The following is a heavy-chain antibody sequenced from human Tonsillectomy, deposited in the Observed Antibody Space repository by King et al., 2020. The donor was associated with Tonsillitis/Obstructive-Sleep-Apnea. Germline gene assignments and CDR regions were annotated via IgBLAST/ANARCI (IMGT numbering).Heavy chain of an antibody. V-gene: IGHV4-34*01. CDR2: INHSGST. D-gene: IGHD6-19*01. CDR1: GGSFSGYY. J-gene: IGHJ3*02. CDR3: ARDYMVEQCVRADAFDI. Sequence: VQLQQWGAGLLKPSETLSLTCAVYGGSFSGYYWSCIRQPPGKGLEWIGEINHSGSTNYNPSLKSRVTMSLDTSKNQISLKLKSVTAADTAVYYCARDYMVEQCVRADAFDIWGQGTMVTVSS.